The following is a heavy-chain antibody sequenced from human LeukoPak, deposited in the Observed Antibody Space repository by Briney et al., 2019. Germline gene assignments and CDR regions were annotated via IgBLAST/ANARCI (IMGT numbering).Heavy chain of an antibody. D-gene: IGHD3-3*01. CDR2: INPNSGGT. J-gene: IGHJ5*02. V-gene: IGHV1-2*02. CDR3: AREGGLRFLEWLSPDPGFDP. Sequence: ASVKVSCKASGYTFTGYYMHWVRQAPGQGLEWMGWINPNSGGTNYAQKFQGRVTTTRDTSTGTVYMELSSLRSEDTAVYYCAREGGLRFLEWLSPDPGFDPWGQGTLVTVSS. CDR1: GYTFTGYY.